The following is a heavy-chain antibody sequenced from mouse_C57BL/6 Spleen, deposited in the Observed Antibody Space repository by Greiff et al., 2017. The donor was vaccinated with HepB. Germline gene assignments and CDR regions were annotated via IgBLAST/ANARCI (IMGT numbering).Heavy chain of an antibody. D-gene: IGHD2-5*01. CDR2: IYPGSGST. Sequence: VQLQQPGAELVKPGASVKMSCKASGYTFTSYWITWVKQRPGQGLEWIGDIYPGSGSTNYNEKFKSKATLTVDTSSSTAYMQLSSLTSEDSAVYYCARYTIVTSTCFDYWGQGTTLTVSS. J-gene: IGHJ2*01. CDR1: GYTFTSYW. V-gene: IGHV1-55*01. CDR3: ARYTIVTSTCFDY.